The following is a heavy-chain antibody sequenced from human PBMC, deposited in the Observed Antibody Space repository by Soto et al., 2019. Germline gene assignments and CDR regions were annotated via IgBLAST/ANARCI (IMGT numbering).Heavy chain of an antibody. D-gene: IGHD3-3*01. CDR1: GGSISSYY. J-gene: IGHJ4*02. CDR3: ASNYDFWSGYFSY. Sequence: SETLSLTCTVSGGSISSYYWSWIRQPPGKGLEWIGYIYYSGSTNYNPSLKSRVTISVDTSKNQFSLKLSSVTAADTAVYYCASNYDFWSGYFSYWGQGTLVTVSS. V-gene: IGHV4-59*08. CDR2: IYYSGST.